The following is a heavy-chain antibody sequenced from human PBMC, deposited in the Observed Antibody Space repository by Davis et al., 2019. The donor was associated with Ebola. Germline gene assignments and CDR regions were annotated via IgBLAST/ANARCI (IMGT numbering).Heavy chain of an antibody. CDR3: ARGGVSARLQH. V-gene: IGHV4-39*07. CDR2: INHSGS. J-gene: IGHJ1*01. Sequence: SETLSLTCTVSGGSISSSSYYWSWIRQPPGKGLEWIGEINHSGSYYNPSLKSRVTISVDTSNNQFSLKLSSMTAADTAVYYCARGGVSARLQHWGQGTLVTVSS. CDR1: GGSISSSSYY. D-gene: IGHD6-6*01.